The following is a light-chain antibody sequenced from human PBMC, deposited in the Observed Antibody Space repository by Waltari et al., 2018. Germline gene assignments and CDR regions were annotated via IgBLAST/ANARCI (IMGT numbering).Light chain of an antibody. CDR1: PSLLHSNAYNY. CDR3: MQTIQIPWT. V-gene: IGKV2-28*01. J-gene: IGKJ1*01. CDR2: LGS. Sequence: DIVMTQSPLSLPVTPGEPASISCWSSPSLLHSNAYNYVDWYLQKPVQSPQLLIYLGSTRASGVPDRVSGSGSGTDFTLKISRVEADDVGIYYCMQTIQIPWTFGQGTKVEIK.